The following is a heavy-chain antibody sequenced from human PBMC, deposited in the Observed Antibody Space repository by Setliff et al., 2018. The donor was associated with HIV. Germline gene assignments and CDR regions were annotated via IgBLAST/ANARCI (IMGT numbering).Heavy chain of an antibody. Sequence: ASVKVSCKASGYTFTSYAMHWVRQAPGQRLEWMGWINAGNGNTKYSQKFQGRVTITRDTSASTAYMELSSLRSEDTAVYSCARGSSGFRSGSYYNTFIDYWGQGTLVTVSS. CDR3: ARGSSGFRSGSYYNTFIDY. CDR1: GYTFTSYA. V-gene: IGHV1-3*01. J-gene: IGHJ4*02. D-gene: IGHD3-10*01. CDR2: INAGNGNT.